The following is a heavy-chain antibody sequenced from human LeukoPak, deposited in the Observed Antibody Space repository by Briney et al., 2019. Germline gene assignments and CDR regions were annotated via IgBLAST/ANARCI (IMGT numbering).Heavy chain of an antibody. Sequence: PGGSLRLSCAASAFSFSGYNMNWVRQAPGKGLEWVANINQDGRQKNYVDSVKGRFTISRDNTENSVYLQMDNLRVEDAAIYYCARDFNGDGDYWGQGTLVTVSS. CDR3: ARDFNGDGDY. CDR1: AFSFSGYN. V-gene: IGHV3-7*01. J-gene: IGHJ4*02. CDR2: INQDGRQK. D-gene: IGHD4-17*01.